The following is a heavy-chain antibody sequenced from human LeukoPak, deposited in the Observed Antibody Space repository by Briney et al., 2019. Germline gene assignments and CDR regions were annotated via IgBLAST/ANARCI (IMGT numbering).Heavy chain of an antibody. CDR3: ARGGFPPAD. Sequence: ASVKVSCKASGYTFTSYGISWLRQAPGQGLEWMGWMNPNSGNTGYAQKFQGRVTMTRNTSISTAYMELSSLRSEDTAVYYCARGGFPPADWGQGTLVTVSS. V-gene: IGHV1-8*02. CDR2: MNPNSGNT. CDR1: GYTFTSYG. J-gene: IGHJ4*02. D-gene: IGHD3-10*01.